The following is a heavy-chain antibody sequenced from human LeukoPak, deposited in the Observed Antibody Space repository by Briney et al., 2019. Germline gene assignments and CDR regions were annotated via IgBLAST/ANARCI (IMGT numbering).Heavy chain of an antibody. CDR3: ARDPNSNYYDPDAFDI. D-gene: IGHD3-22*01. CDR1: GFTFSSYA. CDR2: IYSGGST. J-gene: IGHJ3*02. Sequence: PGGSLRLSCAASGFTFSSYAMTWVRQAPGKGLEWVSVIYSGGSTYYADSVKGRFTISRDNSKNTLYLQMNSLRAEDTAVYYCARDPNSNYYDPDAFDIWGQGTMVTVSS. V-gene: IGHV3-66*01.